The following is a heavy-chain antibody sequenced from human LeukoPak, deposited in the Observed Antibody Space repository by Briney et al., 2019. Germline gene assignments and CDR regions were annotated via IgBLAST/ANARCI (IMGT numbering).Heavy chain of an antibody. CDR1: GGTFSSYA. CDR2: IIPVFGTA. Sequence: SVKVSCKASGGTFSSYAISWVRQAPGQGLEWMGGIIPVFGTANYAQKFQGRVTVTADESTSTAYMELSSLRSDDTAVYYCATPVGYCSRASCYPFDYWGQGTLVTVSS. V-gene: IGHV1-69*13. J-gene: IGHJ4*02. D-gene: IGHD2-2*01. CDR3: ATPVGYCSRASCYPFDY.